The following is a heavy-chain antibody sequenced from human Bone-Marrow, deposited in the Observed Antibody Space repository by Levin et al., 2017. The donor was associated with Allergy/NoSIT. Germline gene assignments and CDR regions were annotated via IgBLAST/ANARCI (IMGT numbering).Heavy chain of an antibody. CDR2: VSYDGTTK. V-gene: IGHV3-30*18. Sequence: GGSLRLSCAASGFTFSSYGMHWVRQAPGKGLEWVTVVSYDGTTKYYADSVKGRFIISRDNFRNTLDLQMNSLRLEDTAVYFCVKDTYSGSYVHYLDNWGQGTLVTVSS. D-gene: IGHD1-26*01. J-gene: IGHJ4*02. CDR1: GFTFSSYG. CDR3: VKDTYSGSYVHYLDN.